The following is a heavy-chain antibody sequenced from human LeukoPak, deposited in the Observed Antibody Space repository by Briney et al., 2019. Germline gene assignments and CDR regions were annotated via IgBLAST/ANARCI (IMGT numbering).Heavy chain of an antibody. V-gene: IGHV3-74*01. CDR1: GFTFSSYW. Sequence: PGGTLRLSCAASGFTFSSYWMHWVRQAPGKGLVWVSRIISDGSSTSYADSVKGRFTISRDNAKNTLYLQMNSLRAEDTAVYYCARDRGPVTGYYHDAFDIWGQGTMVTVSS. CDR2: IISDGSST. J-gene: IGHJ3*02. CDR3: ARDRGPVTGYYHDAFDI. D-gene: IGHD3-9*01.